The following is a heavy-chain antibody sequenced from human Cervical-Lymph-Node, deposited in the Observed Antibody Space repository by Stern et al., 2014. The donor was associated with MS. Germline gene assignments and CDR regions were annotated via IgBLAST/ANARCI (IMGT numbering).Heavy chain of an antibody. V-gene: IGHV3-30*03. J-gene: IGHJ4*02. D-gene: IGHD3-3*01. CDR3: ARYPHRGYYLNPFDY. Sequence: VQLEESGGGVVQPGRSLRLSCAASGFSFRNFGMHWVRQAPGKGLEWVAVISMDGTNHHNADAVNGRFTISRAIYNNTLYLHMNSLKSEDTAVYYCARYPHRGYYLNPFDYWGQGNLVPVSS. CDR2: ISMDGTNH. CDR1: GFSFRNFG.